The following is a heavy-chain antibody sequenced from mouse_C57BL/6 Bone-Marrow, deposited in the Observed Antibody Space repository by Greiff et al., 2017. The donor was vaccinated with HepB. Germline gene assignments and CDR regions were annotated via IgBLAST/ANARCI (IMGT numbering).Heavy chain of an antibody. J-gene: IGHJ4*01. CDR1: GFTFSDYG. D-gene: IGHD1-1*01. V-gene: IGHV5-17*01. Sequence: EVKVVESGGGLVKPGGSLKLSCAASGFTFSDYGMHWVRQAPEKGLEWVAYISSGSSTIYYADTVKGRFTISRDNAKNTLFLQMTSLWSEDTALYYCARFGNTVVGRVPYAMDYWGQGTSVTVSS. CDR2: ISSGSSTI. CDR3: ARFGNTVVGRVPYAMDY.